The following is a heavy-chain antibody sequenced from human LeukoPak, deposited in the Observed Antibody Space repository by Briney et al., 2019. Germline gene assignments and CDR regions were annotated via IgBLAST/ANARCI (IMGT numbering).Heavy chain of an antibody. V-gene: IGHV3-66*01. CDR3: ASTNFATLSSWSL. CDR2: IYSGGST. J-gene: IGHJ4*02. D-gene: IGHD6-13*01. CDR1: GFTVSSNY. Sequence: GGSLRLSCAASGFTVSSNYMSWVRQAPGKGLEWVSVIYSGGSTYYADSAKGRFTISRDNSKNTLYLQMNSLRAEDTAVYYCASTNFATLSSWSLWGQGTLVTVSS.